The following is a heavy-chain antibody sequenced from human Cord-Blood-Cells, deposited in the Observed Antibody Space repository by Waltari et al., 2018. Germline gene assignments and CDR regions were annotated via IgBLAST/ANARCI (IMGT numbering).Heavy chain of an antibody. CDR3: AAVHSGSYAFDI. CDR1: GFTGGRTY. V-gene: IGHV3-53*04. J-gene: IGHJ3*02. D-gene: IGHD3-10*01. CDR2: IYSGGST. Sequence: ELQLVESGGGLVLPGASLRISCAAPGFTGGRTYILRVRQAPGKGLEWVSVIYSGGSTDYADSVKCRFTISRHNSKNTLYLQMNSLRAEDTAVYYCAAVHSGSYAFDIWGQGTMVTVSS.